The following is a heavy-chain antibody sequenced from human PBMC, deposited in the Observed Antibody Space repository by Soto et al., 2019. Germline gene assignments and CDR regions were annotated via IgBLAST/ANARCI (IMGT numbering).Heavy chain of an antibody. CDR1: DLTFTSYG. Sequence: GGSLRLSFAVADLTFTSYGMHWVRQSPGKGLEWVAVIWYEGSNQYYADSVKGRFTISRDNSKNPLYLQMKSLRTEDTAVYYCGRDPAGNYPPYYYGMEVWGQGTTVTVSS. CDR2: IWYEGSNQ. CDR3: GRDPAGNYPPYYYGMEV. V-gene: IGHV3-33*01. D-gene: IGHD4-4*01. J-gene: IGHJ6*02.